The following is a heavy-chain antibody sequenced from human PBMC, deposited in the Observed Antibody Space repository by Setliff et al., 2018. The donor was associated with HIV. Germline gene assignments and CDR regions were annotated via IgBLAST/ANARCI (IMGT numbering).Heavy chain of an antibody. CDR3: ARGAGDRADAFDV. D-gene: IGHD7-27*01. J-gene: IGHJ3*01. Sequence: SETLSLTCTVSGDSISSSSYYWGWIRQPPGKGLGWIGSVYYSGSTFYNPSLKSRVTISIDTSKNQFSLKLSFVTAADTAVYYCARGAGDRADAFDVWGQGTMVTVSS. CDR1: GDSISSSSYY. CDR2: VYYSGST. V-gene: IGHV4-39*07.